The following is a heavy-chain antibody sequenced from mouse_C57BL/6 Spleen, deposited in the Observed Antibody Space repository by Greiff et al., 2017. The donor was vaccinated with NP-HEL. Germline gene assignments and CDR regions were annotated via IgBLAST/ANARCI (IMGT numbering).Heavy chain of an antibody. CDR1: GYTFTSYD. CDR3: ARGGLRGGIDY. Sequence: QVQLQQSGPELVKPGASVKLSCKASGYTFTSYDINWVKQRPGQGLEWIGWIYPGDGSTKYNEKFKGKATLTVDTSSSTAYMELRSLTSEDSAVYFCARGGLRGGIDYWGQGTTLTVSS. J-gene: IGHJ2*01. CDR2: IYPGDGST. V-gene: IGHV1-85*01. D-gene: IGHD2-4*01.